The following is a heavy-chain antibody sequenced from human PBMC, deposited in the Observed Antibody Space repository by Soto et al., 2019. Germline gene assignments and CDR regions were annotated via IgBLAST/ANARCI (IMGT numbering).Heavy chain of an antibody. D-gene: IGHD3-16*02. CDR2: IDPSDSYT. V-gene: IGHV5-10-1*01. Sequence: GESLKISCKGSGYSFTSYWISWVRQMPGKGLEWMGRIDPSDSYTNYSPSFQGHVTISADKSISTAYLQWSSLKASDTAMYYCARSKYRGNYYYYYGMDVWGQXTTVTVSS. CDR3: ARSKYRGNYYYYYGMDV. CDR1: GYSFTSYW. J-gene: IGHJ6*02.